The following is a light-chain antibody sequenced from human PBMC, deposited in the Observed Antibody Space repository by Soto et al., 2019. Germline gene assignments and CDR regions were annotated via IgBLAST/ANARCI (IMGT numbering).Light chain of an antibody. V-gene: IGKV3-15*01. J-gene: IGKJ4*01. Sequence: EIVMTQSPATLSVSPGDRATLSCRASQNVRTNLAWYHQKPGQAPRLLISDASTRATGIPARFSGSGSGTEFTLTITRLQSEDFAVYYRQQYNDWPLSFGGGTKVEIK. CDR2: DAS. CDR3: QQYNDWPLS. CDR1: QNVRTN.